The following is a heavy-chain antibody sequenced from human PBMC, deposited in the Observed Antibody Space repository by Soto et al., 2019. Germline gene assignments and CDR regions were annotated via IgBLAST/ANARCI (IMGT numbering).Heavy chain of an antibody. J-gene: IGHJ4*02. CDR3: ARDWAGSGDFDY. D-gene: IGHD3-10*01. V-gene: IGHV4-61*01. CDR1: GGCLKSARDS. Sequence: SWSRCLACTVSGGCLKSARDSGSWIRQRPGKGLEWIGYVYHTGRTSYNTSRKSRVSISVDKSKNQFSLKLSSVTAADTAVYYCARDWAGSGDFDYWGQGILVTVSS. CDR2: VYHTGRT.